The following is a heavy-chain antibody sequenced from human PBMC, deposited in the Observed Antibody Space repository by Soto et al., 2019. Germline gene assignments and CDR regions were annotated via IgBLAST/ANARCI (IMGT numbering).Heavy chain of an antibody. J-gene: IGHJ4*02. Sequence: GGSLRLSCAVSGFTFSDHYMHWVRQAPGKGLEWVGRTTNKANSYTTEYAASVKGRFTISRDDSKSSLYLQMNSLKTEDTAVYYCAAGYYGSGSYSKFDYWGQGSLVTV. CDR1: GFTFSDHY. CDR2: TTNKANSYTT. D-gene: IGHD3-10*01. V-gene: IGHV3-72*01. CDR3: AAGYYGSGSYSKFDY.